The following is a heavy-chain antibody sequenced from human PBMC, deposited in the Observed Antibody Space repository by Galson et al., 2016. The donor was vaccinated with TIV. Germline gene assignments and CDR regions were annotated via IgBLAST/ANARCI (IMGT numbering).Heavy chain of an antibody. CDR1: GFTFNNYA. V-gene: IGHV3-23*01. CDR3: AKRINYGGDAFEN. CDR2: ISGSGGVT. D-gene: IGHD4-23*01. Sequence: SLRLSCAASGFTFNNYATSWVRQAPGKGLEWVSGISGSGGVTYFADSVKGRFTISRDNSKNTLYLQLNSLRAEDTAVYYCAKRINYGGDAFENWGQGTMVTVSS. J-gene: IGHJ3*02.